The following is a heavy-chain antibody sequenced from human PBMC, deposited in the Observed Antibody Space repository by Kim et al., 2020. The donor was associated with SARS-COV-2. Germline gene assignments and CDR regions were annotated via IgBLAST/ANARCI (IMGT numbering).Heavy chain of an antibody. J-gene: IGHJ4*02. CDR1: GFTFSSYG. CDR3: ARGEAVAGMELFDY. CDR2: IWYDGSNK. V-gene: IGHV3-33*01. D-gene: IGHD6-19*01. Sequence: GGSLRLSCAASGFTFSSYGMHWVRQAPGKGLEWVAVIWYDGSNKYYADSVKGRFTISRDNSKNTLYLQMNSLRAEDTAVYYCARGEAVAGMELFDYWGQGTLVTVSS.